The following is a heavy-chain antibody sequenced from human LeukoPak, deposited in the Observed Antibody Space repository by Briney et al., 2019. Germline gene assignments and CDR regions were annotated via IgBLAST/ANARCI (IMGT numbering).Heavy chain of an antibody. CDR2: IYYSGST. J-gene: IGHJ6*02. CDR3: ARGSKDSSGWYRYYYYYGMDV. D-gene: IGHD6-19*01. CDR1: GGSISSYY. Sequence: SETLSLTCTVSGGSISSYYWSWIRQPPGKGLEWIGYIYYSGSTNYNPSLKSRVTISVDTSKNQFSLKLSSVTAADTAVYYCARGSKDSSGWYRYYYYYGMDVWGQGTTVTVSS. V-gene: IGHV4-59*01.